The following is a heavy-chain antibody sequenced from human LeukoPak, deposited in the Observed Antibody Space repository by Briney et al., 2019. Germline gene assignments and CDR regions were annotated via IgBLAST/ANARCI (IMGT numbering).Heavy chain of an antibody. V-gene: IGHV4-59*01. CDR3: ARHWDYDILTGSDAFDI. Sequence: PSETLSLTCTVPGGSISSYYWSWIRQPPGKGLEWIGYIYYSGSTNYNPSLKSRVTISVDTSKNQFSPKLSSVTAADTAVYYCARHWDYDILTGSDAFDIWGQGTMVTVSS. D-gene: IGHD3-9*01. J-gene: IGHJ3*02. CDR2: IYYSGST. CDR1: GGSISSYY.